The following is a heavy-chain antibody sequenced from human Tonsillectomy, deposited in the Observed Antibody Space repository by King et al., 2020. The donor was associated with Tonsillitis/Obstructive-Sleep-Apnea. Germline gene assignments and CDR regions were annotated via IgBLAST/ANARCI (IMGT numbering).Heavy chain of an antibody. CDR2: IYYSXST. V-gene: IGHV4-39*01. CDR3: ATSGGIXRDFXSGFXY. Sequence: PLQESGPGLVKPSETLSLTCTVSGGXISSXSXXXXXIRQPPGXGXXWXGSIYYSXSTYYNPSLKSRVTISVDTSKNQFSLKLSSVTAADTAVDYCATSGGIXRDFXSGFXYXGXXTLVTXSS. J-gene: IGHJ4*02. CDR1: GGXISSXSXX. D-gene: IGHD3-3*01.